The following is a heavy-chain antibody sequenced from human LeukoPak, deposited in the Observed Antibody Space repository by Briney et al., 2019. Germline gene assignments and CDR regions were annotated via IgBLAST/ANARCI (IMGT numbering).Heavy chain of an antibody. CDR3: AKDMGNCSGGSCYSSAFDY. V-gene: IGHV3-30*02. CDR1: GFTFSSYD. Sequence: PGGSLRLSCEASGFTFSSYDMHWVRQAPGKGLEWVAFIRYDGSYTYYADSVKGRFTISRDNSQSTLYLQMNRLRAEDTALYYCAKDMGNCSGGSCYSSAFDYWGQGTLVTVSS. CDR2: IRYDGSYT. D-gene: IGHD2-15*01. J-gene: IGHJ4*02.